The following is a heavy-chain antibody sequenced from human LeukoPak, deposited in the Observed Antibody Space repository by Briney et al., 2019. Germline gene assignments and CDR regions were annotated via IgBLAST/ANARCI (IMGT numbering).Heavy chain of an antibody. CDR1: GYTLTKLS. Sequence: GASVKVSFKVSGYTLTKLSMHWVRQTPGKGLEWMGGFDPEDGERHYAQNFQGRVTMTEDTSTDTAYMELSSLRSEDTAVYYCASWKDYYESSGGPFDYWGQGTLVTVSS. J-gene: IGHJ4*02. D-gene: IGHD3-22*01. CDR3: ASWKDYYESSGGPFDY. V-gene: IGHV1-24*01. CDR2: FDPEDGER.